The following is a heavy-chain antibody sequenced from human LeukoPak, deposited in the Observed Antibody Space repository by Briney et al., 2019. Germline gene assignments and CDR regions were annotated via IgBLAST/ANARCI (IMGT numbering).Heavy chain of an antibody. J-gene: IGHJ4*02. D-gene: IGHD2-2*02. CDR2: IYYSGST. CDR3: ARVVPEGYSDY. CDR1: GGSISSYY. V-gene: IGHV4-59*01. Sequence: SETLSLPCTVSGGSISSYYWSWIRQPPGKGLEWIGYIYYSGSTNYNPSLKSRVTISVDTSKNQFSLKLSSVTAADTAVYYCARVVPEGYSDYWGQGTLVTVSS.